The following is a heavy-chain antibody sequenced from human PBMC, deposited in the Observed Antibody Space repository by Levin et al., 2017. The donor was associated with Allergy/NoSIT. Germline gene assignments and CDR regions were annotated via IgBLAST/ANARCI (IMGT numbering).Heavy chain of an antibody. CDR2: THPGTSET. D-gene: IGHD6-19*01. J-gene: IGHJ4*02. CDR1: GYSFTNYW. V-gene: IGHV5-51*01. CDR3: ARHGVGSDWDTGDY. Sequence: KVSCKTSGYSFTNYWIGWVCQRPGQGLEWMGVTHPGTSETRYGPSFQGHVSISVDKSVTTAYLQWSSLKASDTAIYYCARHGVGSDWDTGDYWGQGTLVTVSS.